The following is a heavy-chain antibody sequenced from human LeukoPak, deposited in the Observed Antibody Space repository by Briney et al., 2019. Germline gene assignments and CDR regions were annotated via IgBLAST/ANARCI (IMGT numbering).Heavy chain of an antibody. CDR2: IHHSGDT. CDR3: ARFSSLIRFAGCFDP. CDR1: GFSMSAGYY. V-gene: IGHV4-38-2*01. Sequence: SETLSLTCAVSGFSMSAGYYWGWIGQTPGKGLEWIGSIHHSGDTDYNPPLKSRVTISVDTSKNQFSLQLRSVTAADTALYYCARFSSLIRFAGCFDPRGQATLVTVSS. D-gene: IGHD3-3*01. J-gene: IGHJ5*02.